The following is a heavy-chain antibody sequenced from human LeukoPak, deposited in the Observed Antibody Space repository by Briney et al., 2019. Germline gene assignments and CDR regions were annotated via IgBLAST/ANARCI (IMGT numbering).Heavy chain of an antibody. CDR3: ARTNYRVVVPAAIDY. Sequence: GGSLRLSCAASGFTFSSYWMSWVRQAPGKRLEWVAHIKQDGSEKYYVDSVKGRFTISRDNAKNSLYLQMNSLRAEDTAVYYCARTNYRVVVPAAIDYWGQGTLVTVSS. CDR1: GFTFSSYW. D-gene: IGHD2-2*01. V-gene: IGHV3-7*01. CDR2: IKQDGSEK. J-gene: IGHJ4*02.